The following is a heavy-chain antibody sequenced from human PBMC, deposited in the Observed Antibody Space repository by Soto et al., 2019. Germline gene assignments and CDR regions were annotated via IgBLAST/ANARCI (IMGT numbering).Heavy chain of an antibody. Sequence: QVQLVESGGGVVQPGRSLRLSCAASGFTFSSYAMHWVRQAPGKGLEWVAVISYDGSNKYYADSVKGRFTISRDNSKNTLYLQMNSLRAEDTAVYYCARDLEYSGYDDPNAYYYYYGMDVWGQGTTVTVSS. CDR3: ARDLEYSGYDDPNAYYYYYGMDV. D-gene: IGHD5-12*01. CDR1: GFTFSSYA. J-gene: IGHJ6*02. V-gene: IGHV3-30-3*01. CDR2: ISYDGSNK.